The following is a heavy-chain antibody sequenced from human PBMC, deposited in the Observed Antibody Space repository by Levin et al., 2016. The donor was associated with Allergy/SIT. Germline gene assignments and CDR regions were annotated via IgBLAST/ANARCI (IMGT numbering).Heavy chain of an antibody. V-gene: IGHV3-48*01. CDR3: ATLYWFDP. CDR2: ISSSSSTI. D-gene: IGHD3-16*01. J-gene: IGHJ5*02. Sequence: WIRQPPGKGLEWVSYISSSSSTIYYADSVKGRFTISRDNAKNSLYLQMNSLRAEDTAVYYCATLYWFDPWGQGTLVTVSS.